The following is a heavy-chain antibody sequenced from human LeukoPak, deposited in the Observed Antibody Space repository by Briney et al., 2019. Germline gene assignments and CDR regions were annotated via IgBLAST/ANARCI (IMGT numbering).Heavy chain of an antibody. D-gene: IGHD6-13*01. V-gene: IGHV4-31*03. CDR2: IYYSGST. CDR3: AKQLVQGSGWFDP. CDR1: GGSISSGGYY. Sequence: SETLPLTCTVSGGSISSGGYYWSWIRQHPGKGLEWIGYIYYSGSTYYNPSLKSRVTISVDTSKNQFSLKLSSVTAADTAVYYCAKQLVQGSGWFDPWGQGTLVTVSS. J-gene: IGHJ5*02.